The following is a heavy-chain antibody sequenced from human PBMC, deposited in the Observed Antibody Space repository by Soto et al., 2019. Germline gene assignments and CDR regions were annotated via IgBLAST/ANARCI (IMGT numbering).Heavy chain of an antibody. CDR3: VGSLMSRAMESFDY. J-gene: IGHJ4*02. Sequence: SETLSLTCSVSAGSISRYYWGWVRQSQGEGLEWIAHIAYTVDASYNPSLKRRFTFSLDTSKNQIALSLMSVTAADTAVYYCVGSLMSRAMESFDYWGQGTLVTVSS. D-gene: IGHD5-18*01. V-gene: IGHV4-59*01. CDR2: IAYTVDA. CDR1: AGSISRYY.